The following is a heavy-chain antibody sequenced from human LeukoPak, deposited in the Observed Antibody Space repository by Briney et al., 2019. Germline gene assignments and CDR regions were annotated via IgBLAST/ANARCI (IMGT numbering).Heavy chain of an antibody. CDR3: AKGHYYGSGSLDY. V-gene: IGHV3-23*01. CDR2: IGGRDGST. CDR1: GFTFSSYG. D-gene: IGHD3-10*01. Sequence: GGSRRLSCAASGFTFSSYGMSWVRQAPGKGLEWVSAIGGRDGSTYYADSVKGRFTISRDNSKNTLYVQMNSLRAEDTAVYYCAKGHYYGSGSLDYWGQGTLVTVSS. J-gene: IGHJ4*02.